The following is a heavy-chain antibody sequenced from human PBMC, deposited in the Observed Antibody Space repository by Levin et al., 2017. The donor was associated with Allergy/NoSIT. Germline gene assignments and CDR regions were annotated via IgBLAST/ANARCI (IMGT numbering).Heavy chain of an antibody. Sequence: GGSLRLSCAASGFTFSSYAMHWVRQAPGKGLEWVAVISYDGSNKYYADSVKGRFTISRDNSKNTLYLQMNSLRAEDTAVYYCARDQEGRVLWFGELNAFDIWGQGTMVTVSS. CDR3: ARDQEGRVLWFGELNAFDI. V-gene: IGHV3-30-3*01. CDR1: GFTFSSYA. D-gene: IGHD3-10*01. CDR2: ISYDGSNK. J-gene: IGHJ3*02.